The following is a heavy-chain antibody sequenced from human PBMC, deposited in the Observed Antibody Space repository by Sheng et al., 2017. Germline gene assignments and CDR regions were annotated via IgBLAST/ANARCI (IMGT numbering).Heavy chain of an antibody. D-gene: IGHD3-3*01. Sequence: EVQLVESGGGLVQPGGSLRLSCAASGFTFSNFEMNWVRQAPGQGLEWVSYIGGSGSSIYYADSVKGRFTVSRDNAKNSLYLQMNSLRAEDTAIYYCAREEPFXEDGFDIWGQGTLVTVSS. J-gene: IGHJ3*02. CDR2: IGGSGSSI. CDR1: GFTFSNFE. V-gene: IGHV3-48*03. CDR3: AREEPFXEDGFDI.